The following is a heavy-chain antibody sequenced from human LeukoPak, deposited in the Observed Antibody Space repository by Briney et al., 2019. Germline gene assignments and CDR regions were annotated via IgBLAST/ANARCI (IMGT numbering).Heavy chain of an antibody. CDR3: ARDEGPQNYGYGSGSYYKGPGTPYYYGMDV. J-gene: IGHJ6*02. D-gene: IGHD3-10*01. Sequence: PGRSLRLSCAASGFTFSSYAMHWVRQAPGKGLEWVAVISYDGSNKYYADSVKGRFTISRDNSKNTLYLQMNSLRAEDTAVYYCARDEGPQNYGYGSGSYYKGPGTPYYYGMDVWGQGTTVTVSS. V-gene: IGHV3-30-3*01. CDR2: ISYDGSNK. CDR1: GFTFSSYA.